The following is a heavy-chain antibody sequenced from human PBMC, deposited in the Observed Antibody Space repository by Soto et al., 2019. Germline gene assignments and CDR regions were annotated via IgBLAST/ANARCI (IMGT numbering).Heavy chain of an antibody. V-gene: IGHV3-30*18. CDR2: ISYDGSNK. CDR1: GFTFSSYG. CDR3: AKDPRGVYYGSGNFCDY. Sequence: GGSLRLSCAASGFTFSSYGMHWVRQAPGKGLEWVAVISYDGSNKYYADSVKGRFTISRDNSKNTLFLQMNSLTAEDTAVYYCAKDPRGVYYGSGNFCDYWGQGTLVTVSS. D-gene: IGHD3-10*01. J-gene: IGHJ4*02.